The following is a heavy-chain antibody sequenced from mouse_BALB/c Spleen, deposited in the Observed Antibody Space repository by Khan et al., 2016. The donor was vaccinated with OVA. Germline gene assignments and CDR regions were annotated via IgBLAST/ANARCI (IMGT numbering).Heavy chain of an antibody. V-gene: IGHV14-3*02. CDR2: IAPANGNT. CDR1: GFNIKDTY. Sequence: VQLKESGAELVKPGASVKLSCTASGFNIKDTYLHWVKQRPEQGLEWIGRIAPANGNTKYDPKFQGQATITADTSSNTSYLQLNSLTSEDTAVYYCARPSYDPRDFEVWGAGTTVTVSS. D-gene: IGHD2-3*01. CDR3: ARPSYDPRDFEV. J-gene: IGHJ1*01.